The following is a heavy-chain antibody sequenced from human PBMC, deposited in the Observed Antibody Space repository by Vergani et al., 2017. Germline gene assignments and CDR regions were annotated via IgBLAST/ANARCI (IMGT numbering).Heavy chain of an antibody. CDR2: MYYNGST. Sequence: QVQLQESGPGLVKPSETLSLTCNVSGGSISSYYWSWIRQPPGKGLEWVGFMYYNGSTNYNPSLKSRVIISVYTAKNQFSLKLSSVTAADTTVYYCARGRPYVDIVATIALVIFFDYWGQGTLVTVSS. J-gene: IGHJ4*02. CDR1: GGSISSYY. CDR3: ARGRPYVDIVATIALVIFFDY. D-gene: IGHD5-12*01. V-gene: IGHV4-59*01.